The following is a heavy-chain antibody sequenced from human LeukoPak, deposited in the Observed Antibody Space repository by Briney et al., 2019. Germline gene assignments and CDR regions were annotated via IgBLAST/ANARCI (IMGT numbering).Heavy chain of an antibody. V-gene: IGHV3-30-3*01. J-gene: IGHJ4*02. D-gene: IGHD5-24*01. CDR3: ARRGRRDGYNYCSY. Sequence: SGGSLRLSCAGSGFTFSSFAMHWVRQAPGKGLEWVAVISYDGSHKYYADSVKGRFTISRDNSKNTLYLQMNSLRAEDTAVYYCARRGRRDGYNYCSYWGQGTLVTVSS. CDR1: GFTFSSFA. CDR2: ISYDGSHK.